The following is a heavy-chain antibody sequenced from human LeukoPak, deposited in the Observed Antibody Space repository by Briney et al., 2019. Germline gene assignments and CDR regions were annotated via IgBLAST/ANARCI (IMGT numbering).Heavy chain of an antibody. J-gene: IGHJ4*02. CDR1: VYTFSSYA. CDR2: ISGSGGST. CDR3: AMWIGYSYGTLDY. Sequence: GGSLRLSCAASVYTFSSYAMSWVRQAPGKGLEWVSAISGSGGSTYYADSVKGRFTISRDNSKNTLYLQMNSLRAEDTAVYYCAMWIGYSYGTLDYWGQGTLVTVSS. V-gene: IGHV3-23*01. D-gene: IGHD5-18*01.